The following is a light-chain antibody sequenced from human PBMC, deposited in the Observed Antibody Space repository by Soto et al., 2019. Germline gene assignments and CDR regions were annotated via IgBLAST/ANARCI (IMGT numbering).Light chain of an antibody. CDR2: KDS. V-gene: IGLV3-25*03. CDR3: LSADSSGTDRV. CDR1: ALPKQF. J-gene: IGLJ3*02. Sequence: SYELTQPPSVSLSPGQTARITCSGDALPKQFACWYQQKPGQAPVLVISKDSERPSGIPERFSDSSSGTTVTLTISGVQAEDEADYYCLSADSSGTDRVFGGGTKLTVL.